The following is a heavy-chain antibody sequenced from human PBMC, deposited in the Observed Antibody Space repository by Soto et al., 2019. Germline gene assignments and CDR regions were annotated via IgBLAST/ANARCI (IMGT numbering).Heavy chain of an antibody. CDR1: GGTFSSYA. V-gene: IGHV1-69*01. Sequence: QVQLVQSGAEVKKPGSSVKVSCKASGGTFSSYAISWVRQAPGQGLEWMGGIIPIFGTANYAQKFQGRVTITAEESTSTAYMELSSLRSEDTAVYYCARSITMVRGVYNWFDPWGQGPLVTVSS. CDR2: IIPIFGTA. CDR3: ARSITMVRGVYNWFDP. D-gene: IGHD3-10*01. J-gene: IGHJ5*02.